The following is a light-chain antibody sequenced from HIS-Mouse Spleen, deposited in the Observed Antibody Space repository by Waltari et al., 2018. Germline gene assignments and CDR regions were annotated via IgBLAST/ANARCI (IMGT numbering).Light chain of an antibody. CDR2: SNK. Sequence: QSVLTQPPSASGTPGQRVTISCSGSSSNIGSNTVIWYQQLPGTAPKLLIYSNKQRPSGVPDRFSGSKSGTSASLAISGLQSEDEADYDCAAWDDSLNGWVFGGGTKLTVL. J-gene: IGLJ3*02. V-gene: IGLV1-44*01. CDR1: SSNIGSNT. CDR3: AAWDDSLNGWV.